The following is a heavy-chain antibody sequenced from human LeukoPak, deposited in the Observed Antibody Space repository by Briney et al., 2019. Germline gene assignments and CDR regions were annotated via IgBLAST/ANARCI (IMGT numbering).Heavy chain of an antibody. V-gene: IGHV4-59*01. Sequence: SETLSLTCTVPGGSLNNYYWTWIRQPPGKGLEWIGYIYYSGSTNYNPSLKSRLTMSVDTSKNQLSLKLSSVTAADTAVYYCARADTIGVTSPGTLDYWGQGTLVTVSS. D-gene: IGHD2-8*01. CDR2: IYYSGST. CDR1: GGSLNNYY. J-gene: IGHJ4*02. CDR3: ARADTIGVTSPGTLDY.